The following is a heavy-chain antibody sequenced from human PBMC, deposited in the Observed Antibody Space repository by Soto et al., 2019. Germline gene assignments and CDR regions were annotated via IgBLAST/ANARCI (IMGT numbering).Heavy chain of an antibody. D-gene: IGHD2-2*01. CDR3: APGREYQLLAWFDP. CDR1: GFTFSSYA. Sequence: SGFTFSSYAMSWVRQAPGKGLEWVSAISGSGGSTYYADSVKGRFTISRDNSKNTLYLQMNSLRAEDTAVYYCAPGREYQLLAWFDPWGQGTLVTVSS. CDR2: ISGSGGST. V-gene: IGHV3-23*01. J-gene: IGHJ5*02.